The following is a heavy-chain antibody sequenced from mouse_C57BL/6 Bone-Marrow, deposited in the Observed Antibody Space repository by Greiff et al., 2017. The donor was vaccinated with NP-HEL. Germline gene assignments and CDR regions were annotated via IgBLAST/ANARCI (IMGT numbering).Heavy chain of an antibody. D-gene: IGHD1-1*01. CDR1: GYTFTDYY. Sequence: VQLKESGPVLVKPGASVKMSCKASGYTFTDYYMNWVKQSHGKSLEWIGVINPYNGGTSYNQKFKGKATLTVDKSSSTAYMELNSLTSEDSAVYYCAKGTTVVAPDYWGQGTTLTVSS. V-gene: IGHV1-19*01. CDR2: INPYNGGT. J-gene: IGHJ2*01. CDR3: AKGTTVVAPDY.